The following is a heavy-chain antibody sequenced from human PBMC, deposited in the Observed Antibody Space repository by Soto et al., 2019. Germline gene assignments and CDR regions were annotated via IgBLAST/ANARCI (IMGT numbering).Heavy chain of an antibody. CDR3: AREQYQLLSVGGVSWFDP. CDR1: GDSVSSNSAA. J-gene: IGHJ5*02. D-gene: IGHD2-2*01. CDR2: TYYRYKWYN. V-gene: IGHV6-1*01. Sequence: QVQLQQSGPGLVKPSQTLSLTCAISGDSVSSNSAAWNWIRQSPSRGLEWLGRTYYRYKWYNDYAVSVKSRITINPDKAKNPFSLQLNSVTPEDTAVYYCAREQYQLLSVGGVSWFDPCGQGTLVTVSS.